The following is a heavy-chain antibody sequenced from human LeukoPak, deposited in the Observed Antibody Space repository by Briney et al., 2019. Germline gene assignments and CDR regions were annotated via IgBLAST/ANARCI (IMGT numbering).Heavy chain of an antibody. D-gene: IGHD3-10*01. J-gene: IGHJ4*02. Sequence: SETLSLTCTVSGGSISSYYWSWIRQPPGKGLEWIGYIYYSGSTNYNPSLKSRVTISVDTPKNQFSLKLSSVTAADTAVYYCARLVAYYGSGSPGDYWGQGTLVTVSS. CDR3: ARLVAYYGSGSPGDY. V-gene: IGHV4-59*12. CDR1: GGSISSYY. CDR2: IYYSGST.